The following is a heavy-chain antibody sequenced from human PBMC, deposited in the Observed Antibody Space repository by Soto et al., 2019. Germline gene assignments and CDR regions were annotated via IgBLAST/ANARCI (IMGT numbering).Heavy chain of an antibody. Sequence: QVQLVESGGGLVKPGGSLRLSCAASGFTFSDYYMNWIRQAPGKGLEWVSHISSSGSSIDYGDSVRGRFTISRDNAKKSLYLQMTSLRVADTAVYYCARRRYGSGSSDFWGQGTLVTVSS. CDR2: ISSSGSSI. CDR1: GFTFSDYY. CDR3: ARRRYGSGSSDF. D-gene: IGHD3-10*01. V-gene: IGHV3-11*01. J-gene: IGHJ4*02.